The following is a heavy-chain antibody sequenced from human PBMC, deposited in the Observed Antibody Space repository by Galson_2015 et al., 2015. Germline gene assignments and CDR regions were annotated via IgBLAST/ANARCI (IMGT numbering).Heavy chain of an antibody. CDR1: GFIFSRYS. CDR3: ARVMGTYYYYGMDV. D-gene: IGHD5-24*01. V-gene: IGHV3-48*02. Sequence: SLRLSCAASGFIFSRYSMSWVRQAPGKGLDWVSYIDSSSSAIYYADPVKGRFTISRDSAKNSLFLQMSSLRDEDTAVYYCARVMGTYYYYGMDVWGQGTTVTVSS. CDR2: IDSSSSAI. J-gene: IGHJ6*02.